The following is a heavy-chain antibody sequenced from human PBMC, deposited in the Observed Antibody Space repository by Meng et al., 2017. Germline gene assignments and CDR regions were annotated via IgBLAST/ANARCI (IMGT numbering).Heavy chain of an antibody. J-gene: IGHJ4*02. V-gene: IGHV3-33*01. CDR2: IGYDGSNK. Sequence: GESLKISCAASGFTFSSYGMHWVRQAPGKGLEWVAVIGYDGSNKYYADSVKGRFTISRDNSKNTLYLQMNSLRAEDTAVYYCARVPRDYNDSSGHFDYWGQGTLVTVSS. CDR1: GFTFSSYG. CDR3: ARVPRDYNDSSGHFDY. D-gene: IGHD3-22*01.